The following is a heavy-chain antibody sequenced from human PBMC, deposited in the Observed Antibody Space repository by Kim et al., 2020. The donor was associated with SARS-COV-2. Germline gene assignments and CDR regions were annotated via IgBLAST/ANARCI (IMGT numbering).Heavy chain of an antibody. J-gene: IGHJ4*02. CDR2: IYYSGST. V-gene: IGHV4-39*07. Sequence: SETLSLTCTVSGGSISSSSYYWVWIRQPTGKELVAIVSIYYSGSTYYNPSLKSTATLSVYTSKHQFSLKPSSVTAADTAVYDCARGTGNTMVHNLAFDYCGQRSQVTVSS. D-gene: IGHD3-10*01. CDR1: GGSISSSSYY. CDR3: ARGTGNTMVHNLAFDY.